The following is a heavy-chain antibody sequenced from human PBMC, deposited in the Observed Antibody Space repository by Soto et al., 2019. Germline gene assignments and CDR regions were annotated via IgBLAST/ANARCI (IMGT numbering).Heavy chain of an antibody. D-gene: IGHD1-1*01. CDR1: GFIFDDYA. Sequence: EVQLVESGGGLVQPGTSLRLSCAASGFIFDDYAMHWVRQVPGKGLEWVSGIDWNSGIRVYADSVKGRFTISRDSAKSSLYLQMNSLTPEDTALYYCKKHMVNYRSRTRGAFDFWGQGTMVTVSS. CDR2: IDWNSGIR. V-gene: IGHV3-9*01. J-gene: IGHJ3*01. CDR3: KKHMVNYRSRTRGAFDF.